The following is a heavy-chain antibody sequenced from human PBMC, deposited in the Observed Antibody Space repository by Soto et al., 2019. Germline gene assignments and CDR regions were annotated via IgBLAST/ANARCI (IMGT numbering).Heavy chain of an antibody. J-gene: IGHJ4*02. Sequence: ASVKVSCTASGYTFTGYYLHWVRQAPGQGLEWMGWINPNSGGTNYAQKFQGWVTMTRDTSISTAYMELSRLRSDDTAVYYCASRAYYDNSGYYYYYFDYWGRGALVTVSS. CDR3: ASRAYYDNSGYYYYYFDY. CDR1: GYTFTGYY. D-gene: IGHD3-22*01. V-gene: IGHV1-2*04. CDR2: INPNSGGT.